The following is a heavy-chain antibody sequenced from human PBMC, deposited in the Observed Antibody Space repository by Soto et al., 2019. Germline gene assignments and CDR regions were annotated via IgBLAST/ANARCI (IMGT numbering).Heavy chain of an antibody. V-gene: IGHV4-59*08. Sequence: SETLSLTCTVSGGSISSYYWSWIRQPPGKGLEWIGYIYYSGSTNYNPSLKSRVTISVDTSKNQFSLKLSSVTAADTAVYYCARHVYDILTGYYAVDYWGQGTLVTVSS. J-gene: IGHJ4*02. CDR3: ARHVYDILTGYYAVDY. CDR2: IYYSGST. D-gene: IGHD3-9*01. CDR1: GGSISSYY.